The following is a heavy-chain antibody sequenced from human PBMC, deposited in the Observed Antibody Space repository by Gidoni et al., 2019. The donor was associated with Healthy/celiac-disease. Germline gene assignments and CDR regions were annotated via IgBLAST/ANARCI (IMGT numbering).Heavy chain of an antibody. Sequence: QVQLVQSGAEVKKPGSSVKVSCKASGGTFSSYAISWVRQAPGKGLEWMGGIIPIFGTANYAQKFQGRVTITADESTSTAYMELSSLRSEDTAVYYCARRTDILTGYWGFDPWGQGTLVTVSS. D-gene: IGHD3-9*01. CDR3: ARRTDILTGYWGFDP. V-gene: IGHV1-69*01. CDR1: GGTFSSYA. CDR2: IIPIFGTA. J-gene: IGHJ5*02.